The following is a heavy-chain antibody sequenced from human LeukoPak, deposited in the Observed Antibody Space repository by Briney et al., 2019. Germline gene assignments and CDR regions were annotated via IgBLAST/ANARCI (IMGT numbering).Heavy chain of an antibody. J-gene: IGHJ5*02. Sequence: GGSLSLSCSASGFTFTNYGMSWVRQAPGKGLEWVSGLSVSGDGQFYADSVEGRFTISRDISNNIWYRQMNSLRAEDTAVYYCAKGCQCPSGLSSWFDPRGQGTLVAVSS. CDR3: AKGCQCPSGLSSWFDP. CDR2: LSVSGDGQ. CDR1: GFTFTNYG. V-gene: IGHV3-23*01. D-gene: IGHD1-14*01.